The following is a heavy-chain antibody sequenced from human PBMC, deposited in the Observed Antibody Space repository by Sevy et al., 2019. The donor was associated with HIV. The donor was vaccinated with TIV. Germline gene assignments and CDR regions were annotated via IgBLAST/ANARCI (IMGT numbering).Heavy chain of an antibody. D-gene: IGHD2-15*01. J-gene: IGHJ4*02. CDR1: GYTFTSYY. CDR3: ARDRKGSGGSCPLGY. CDR2: INPSGGST. V-gene: IGHV1-46*01. Sequence: ASVKVSCKASGYTFTSYYMHWVRQAPGQGLEWMGIINPSGGSTSYAQKFQGGVTMTRDTSTSTVYMGLSSLRSEDTAVYYCARDRKGSGGSCPLGYWGQGTLVTVSS.